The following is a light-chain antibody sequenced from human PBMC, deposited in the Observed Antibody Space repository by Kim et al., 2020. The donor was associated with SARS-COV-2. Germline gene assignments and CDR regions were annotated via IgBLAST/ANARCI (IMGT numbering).Light chain of an antibody. CDR1: SSNIGSNT. Sequence: QSVVTQPPSASGTPGQRVSISCSGSSSNIGSNTVTWYQQLPGTAPKLLIYSNSQRPSGVPDRFSGSKSGTSASLAIIGLQSEDEADYYCAAWDDTLNGLVFGGGTQLTVL. J-gene: IGLJ2*01. V-gene: IGLV1-44*01. CDR3: AAWDDTLNGLV. CDR2: SNS.